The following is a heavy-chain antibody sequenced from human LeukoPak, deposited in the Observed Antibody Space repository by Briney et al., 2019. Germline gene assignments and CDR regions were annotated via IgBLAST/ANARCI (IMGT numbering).Heavy chain of an antibody. Sequence: ASVKVSCKASGYTFTSYGISWVRQAPGQGLEWMGWISAYNGNTNYAQKLQGRVTMTTDTSTSTAYMELRSLRSEDTAVYYCARDNGGTAMAYYYYYYMDVWGKGTTVIISS. CDR3: ARDNGGTAMAYYYYYYMDV. D-gene: IGHD5-18*01. CDR2: ISAYNGNT. V-gene: IGHV1-18*01. CDR1: GYTFTSYG. J-gene: IGHJ6*03.